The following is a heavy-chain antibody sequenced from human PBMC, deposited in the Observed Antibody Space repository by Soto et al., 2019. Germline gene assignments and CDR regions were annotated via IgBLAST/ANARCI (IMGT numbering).Heavy chain of an antibody. CDR3: AKDLSSYYYFDF. Sequence: GGSLRLSCAASGFTFGIYAMTWVRQAPGKGLEWVSTISATGGRTFYADSVKGRFTISRDNSKNTLYLQMNSLRAEDTAIYYCAKDLSSYYYFDFWGQGTLVTVSS. D-gene: IGHD2-15*01. CDR1: GFTFGIYA. J-gene: IGHJ4*02. CDR2: ISATGGRT. V-gene: IGHV3-23*01.